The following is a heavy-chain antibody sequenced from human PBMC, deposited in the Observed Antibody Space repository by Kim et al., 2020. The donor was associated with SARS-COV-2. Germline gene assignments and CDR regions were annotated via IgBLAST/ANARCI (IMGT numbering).Heavy chain of an antibody. D-gene: IGHD4-17*01. J-gene: IGHJ3*02. CDR3: ARSTTVGAYDAFDI. V-gene: IGHV3-33*01. Sequence: ADSVKGRFTISRDNSKNTLYLQMNSLRAEDTAVYYCARSTTVGAYDAFDIWGQGTMVTVSS.